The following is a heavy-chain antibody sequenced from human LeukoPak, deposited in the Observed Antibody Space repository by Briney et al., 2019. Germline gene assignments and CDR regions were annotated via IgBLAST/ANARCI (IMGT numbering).Heavy chain of an antibody. CDR2: IKSKTDGGTT. Sequence: GGSLRLSCAASGFTFSNYWMRWVRQAPGKGLEWVGRIKSKTDGGTTDYAAPVKGRFTISRDDSKNTLYLQMNSLKTEDTAVYYCTTVTLYYYGSESYYKSDYWGQGTLVTVSS. CDR3: TTVTLYYYGSESYYKSDY. D-gene: IGHD3-10*01. CDR1: GFTFSNYW. V-gene: IGHV3-15*01. J-gene: IGHJ4*02.